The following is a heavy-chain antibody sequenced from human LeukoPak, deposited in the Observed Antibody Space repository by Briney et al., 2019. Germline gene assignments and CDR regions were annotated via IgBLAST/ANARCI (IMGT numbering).Heavy chain of an antibody. J-gene: IGHJ6*03. Sequence: ASVKVSCKASGYTFTGYYMHWVRQAPGQGLEWMGWISAYNGNTNYAQKLQGRVTMTTDTSTSTAYMELRSLRSDDTAVYYCAREAVVVVAATDYYYYYMDVWGRGTTVTISS. CDR2: ISAYNGNT. D-gene: IGHD2-15*01. CDR3: AREAVVVVAATDYYYYYMDV. CDR1: GYTFTGYY. V-gene: IGHV1-18*04.